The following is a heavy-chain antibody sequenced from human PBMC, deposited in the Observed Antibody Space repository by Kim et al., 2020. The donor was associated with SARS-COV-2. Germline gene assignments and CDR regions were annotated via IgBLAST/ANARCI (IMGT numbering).Heavy chain of an antibody. V-gene: IGHV3-23*01. CDR3: AKRGVTTVVTVYYFDY. Sequence: GGSLRLSCAASGFTFSSYAMSWVRQAPGKGLEWVSAISGSGGSTYYADSVKGRFTISRDNSKNTLYLQMNSLRAEDTAVYYCAKRGVTTVVTVYYFDYWGQGTLVTVSS. D-gene: IGHD4-17*01. CDR2: ISGSGGST. CDR1: GFTFSSYA. J-gene: IGHJ4*02.